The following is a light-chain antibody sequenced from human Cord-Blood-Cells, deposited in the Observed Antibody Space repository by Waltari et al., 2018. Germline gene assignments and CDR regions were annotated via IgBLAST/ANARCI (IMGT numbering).Light chain of an antibody. CDR3: QQYNNWPYT. V-gene: IGKV3-15*01. J-gene: IGKJ2*01. CDR1: QSVSSN. CDR2: GSS. Sequence: EIVMTQSPATLSVSPGERATLSCRASQSVSSNLAWYQQNPGQAPRLLIYGSSTRATCIPARFSGSGYGTEFTLTISSLQSEDFAVYYCQQYNNWPYTFGQGTKLEI.